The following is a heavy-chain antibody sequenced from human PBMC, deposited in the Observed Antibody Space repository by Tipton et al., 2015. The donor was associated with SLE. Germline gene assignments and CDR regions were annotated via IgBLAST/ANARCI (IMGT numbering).Heavy chain of an antibody. CDR1: DGSISGGSYY. J-gene: IGHJ3*02. CDR2: IYTSGST. V-gene: IGHV4-61*09. D-gene: IGHD2-2*01. Sequence: TLSLTCTVSDGSISGGSYYWSWIRQPAGKGLEWIGHIYTSGSTDYNPSLKSRLTISIDTSKNQVSLNLSSLTAADTAVYYCATGRGAMWAFDIWGQGTMVTVSS. CDR3: ATGRGAMWAFDI.